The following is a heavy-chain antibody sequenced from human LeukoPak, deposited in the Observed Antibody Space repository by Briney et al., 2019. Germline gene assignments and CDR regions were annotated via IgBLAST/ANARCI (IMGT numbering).Heavy chain of an antibody. J-gene: IGHJ4*02. CDR2: INHSGST. V-gene: IGHV4-34*01. CDR1: GGSFSGYY. D-gene: IGHD6-19*01. CDR3: ARGVQYSSGSDY. Sequence: SETLSLTCAVYGGSFSGYYWSWIRQPPGKGLEWIGEINHSGSTNYNPSLKSRVTISVDTSKNQFSLKLSSVTAADTAVYYCARGVQYSSGSDYWGQGTLVTVSS.